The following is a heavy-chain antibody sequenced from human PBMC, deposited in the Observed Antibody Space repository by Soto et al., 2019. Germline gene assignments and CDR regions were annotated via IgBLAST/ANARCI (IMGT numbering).Heavy chain of an antibody. V-gene: IGHV4-61*01. Sequence: QLQLQESGPGLVKPSETLSLTCTVSGDSVSSDSYYWSWIRQPPGQRLEWIGYISHSGSTSYNPSLQSRVSMSIDTSKNQFFLELSSVTAADAAIYYCAREGGVLRLSNWLDPWGQGTLVTVSA. D-gene: IGHD3-3*01. J-gene: IGHJ5*02. CDR3: AREGGVLRLSNWLDP. CDR1: GDSVSSDSYY. CDR2: ISHSGST.